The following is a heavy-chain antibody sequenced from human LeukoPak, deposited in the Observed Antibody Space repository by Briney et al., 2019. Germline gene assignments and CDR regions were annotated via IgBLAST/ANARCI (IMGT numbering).Heavy chain of an antibody. CDR1: GGSISSGSYY. CDR3: ARGGDWFDP. Sequence: SETLSLTCTVSGGSISSGSYYWSWIRQPAGKGLEWIGRIYTSGSTNYNPSLKSRVTISVDTSKNQFSLKLSSVTAADTAVYYCARGGDWFDPWGQGTLVTVSS. V-gene: IGHV4-61*02. D-gene: IGHD1-26*01. CDR2: IYTSGST. J-gene: IGHJ5*02.